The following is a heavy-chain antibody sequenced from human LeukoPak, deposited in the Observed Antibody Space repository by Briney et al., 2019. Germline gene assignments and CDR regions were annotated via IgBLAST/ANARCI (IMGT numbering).Heavy chain of an antibody. CDR1: GFTFSSYW. CDR3: ARGRKIPPPSWFDS. V-gene: IGHV4-34*01. J-gene: IGHJ5*01. Sequence: PGGSLRLSCAASGFTFSSYWMSWVRQPPGKGLEWIGEIYQSGSTNYNPSLKSRVTISVDTSKNHFSLMLSSVTAADTAVYYCARGRKIPPPSWFDSWGQGTLVTVSS. CDR2: IYQSGST. D-gene: IGHD2-2*02.